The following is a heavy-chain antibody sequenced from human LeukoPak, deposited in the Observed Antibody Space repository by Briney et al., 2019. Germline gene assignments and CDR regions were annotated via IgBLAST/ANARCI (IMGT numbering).Heavy chain of an antibody. CDR3: ARDALGYGGHNYGMDV. J-gene: IGHJ6*04. V-gene: IGHV3-53*01. D-gene: IGHD5-12*01. Sequence: GGSLRLSCAASGFTVSSNYMSWVRQAPGKGLEWVSVIYSGGSTYYADSVKGRFTVYRDNTKDTLYLQMNSLRAEDTAVYCCARDALGYGGHNYGMDVWGKGATVTVSS. CDR1: GFTVSSNY. CDR2: IYSGGST.